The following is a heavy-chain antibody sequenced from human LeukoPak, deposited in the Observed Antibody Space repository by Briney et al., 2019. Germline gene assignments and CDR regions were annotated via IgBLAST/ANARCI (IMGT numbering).Heavy chain of an antibody. CDR3: ARALYTTGWYPDYFDF. Sequence: TGGSLRLSCAASGFIFSTYWMSWVRQTPGEGLGWLANIKPGGSDQYYVDPVRGRFTISRDNAENSLYLQVNSLRAEDTAVYYCARALYTTGWYPDYFDFWGRGTLVTVSS. CDR1: GFIFSTYW. CDR2: IKPGGSDQ. J-gene: IGHJ4*02. V-gene: IGHV3-7*04. D-gene: IGHD6-19*01.